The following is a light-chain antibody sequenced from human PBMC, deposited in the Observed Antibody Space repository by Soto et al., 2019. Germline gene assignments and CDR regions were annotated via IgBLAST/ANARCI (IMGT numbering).Light chain of an antibody. J-gene: IGKJ4*01. CDR2: GTS. V-gene: IGKV3-20*01. Sequence: EIVLTQSPGTLSLSPGERATLSCRASQTVIVSYLAWYQQKPGQAPRLLIYGTSSRATDIPDRFSGSGSGTDFTLTISCLQSEDFATYYCQQYYSYPPLTFGGGTKVEIK. CDR3: QQYYSYPPLT. CDR1: QTVIVSY.